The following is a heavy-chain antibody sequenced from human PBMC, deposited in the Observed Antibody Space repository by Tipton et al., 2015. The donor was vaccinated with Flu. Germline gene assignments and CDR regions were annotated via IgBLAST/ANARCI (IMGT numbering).Heavy chain of an antibody. CDR1: GGSFSGYY. J-gene: IGHJ6*03. V-gene: IGHV4-34*01. Sequence: GLVKPSETLSLTCAVYGGSFSGYYWSWIRQPPGKGLEWIGEINHSGSTNYNPSLKSRVTISVDTSKNQFSLKLSSVTAADTAVYYCARGCYSSGWRHYYYMDVWGKGTTVTVSS. CDR3: ARGCYSSGWRHYYYMDV. D-gene: IGHD6-19*01. CDR2: INHSGST.